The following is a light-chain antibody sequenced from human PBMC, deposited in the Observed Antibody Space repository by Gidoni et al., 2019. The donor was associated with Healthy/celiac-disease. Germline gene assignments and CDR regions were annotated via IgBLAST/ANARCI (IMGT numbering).Light chain of an antibody. J-gene: IGKJ4*01. CDR2: GAS. Sequence: EIVMTQSPATLSVSPGERATLSCSASQSVSSYIAWYQQKPGQAPRLLIYGASTRATGIPARFSGSGSGTEFTLTISSLQSEDFAVYYCQQYNNWITFGGGTKVEIK. CDR3: QQYNNWIT. V-gene: IGKV3-15*01. CDR1: QSVSSY.